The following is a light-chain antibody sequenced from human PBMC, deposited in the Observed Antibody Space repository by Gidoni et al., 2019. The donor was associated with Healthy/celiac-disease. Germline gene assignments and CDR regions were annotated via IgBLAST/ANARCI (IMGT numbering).Light chain of an antibody. Sequence: SSERTQDPAVSVALGQTVRITCQGDSRSSYYASWYQQKPGQAPVLVIYGNTNRPSGIPARFSVSSSGHTASLTITGAQAEDEADYYCNSRDSSGNPLYVFGTGTKVTVL. CDR1: SRSSYY. CDR3: NSRDSSGNPLYV. V-gene: IGLV3-19*01. CDR2: GNT. J-gene: IGLJ1*01.